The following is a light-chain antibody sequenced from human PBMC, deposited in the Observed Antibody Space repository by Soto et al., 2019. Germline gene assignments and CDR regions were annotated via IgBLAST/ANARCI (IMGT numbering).Light chain of an antibody. Sequence: EIVLTQSPATLSLSPGERATLSCRASQSVSSSLAWYQQKPGQAPRLLIFDVSNRATGIPARVSGIGSGTDFTLTISSLEPEDFALYYCQQRSSWPWTFGQGTKVEIK. V-gene: IGKV3-11*01. J-gene: IGKJ1*01. CDR1: QSVSSS. CDR3: QQRSSWPWT. CDR2: DVS.